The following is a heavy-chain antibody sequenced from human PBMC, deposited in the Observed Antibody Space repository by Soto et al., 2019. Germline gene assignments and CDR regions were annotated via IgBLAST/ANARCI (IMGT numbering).Heavy chain of an antibody. D-gene: IGHD5-12*01. J-gene: IGHJ4*02. CDR2: IKQDGSEK. Sequence: PGGSLRLSCAASGFTFSSYWMSWVRQAPGKGLEWVANIKQDGSEKYYVDSVKGRFTISRDNAKNSLYLQMNSLRAEDTAVYYCARTRWLQPYYFDYWGQGTLVTVS. CDR1: GFTFSSYW. V-gene: IGHV3-7*01. CDR3: ARTRWLQPYYFDY.